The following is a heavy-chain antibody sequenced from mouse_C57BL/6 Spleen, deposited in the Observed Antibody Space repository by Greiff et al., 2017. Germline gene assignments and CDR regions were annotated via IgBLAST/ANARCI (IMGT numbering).Heavy chain of an antibody. CDR2: ISYDGSN. CDR1: GYSITSGYY. Sequence: DVKLQESGPGLVKPSQSLSLTCSVTGYSITSGYYWNWIRQFPGNKLEWMGYISYDGSNNYNPSLKNRISITRDTSKNRFFLKLNSVTTEDTATYYCASRDEVDYWGQGTTLTVSS. V-gene: IGHV3-6*01. J-gene: IGHJ2*01. CDR3: ASRDEVDY. D-gene: IGHD3-3*01.